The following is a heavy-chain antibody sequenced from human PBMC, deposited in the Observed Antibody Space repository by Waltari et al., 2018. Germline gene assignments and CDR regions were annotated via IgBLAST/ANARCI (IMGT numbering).Heavy chain of an antibody. J-gene: IGHJ4*02. CDR2: IXXXADGGTS. CDR1: GLNFSDSW. V-gene: IGHV3-15*01. D-gene: IGHD6-19*01. CDR3: TILYSSGWFPN. Sequence: EVQLVESGGGLVKPWGSLRLSCAASGLNFSDSWMNWVRQATGKGLEXXXRIXXXADGGTSGYAAAVKGRFTVSRDDSKNMLYLQMNSLKVEDTAVYYCTILYSSGWFPNWGQGTLVTVSS.